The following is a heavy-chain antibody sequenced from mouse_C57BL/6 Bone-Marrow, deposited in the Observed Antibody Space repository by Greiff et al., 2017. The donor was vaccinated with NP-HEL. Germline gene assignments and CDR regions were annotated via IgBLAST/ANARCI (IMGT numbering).Heavy chain of an antibody. V-gene: IGHV1-19*01. J-gene: IGHJ2*01. CDR3: ARDDGYYGFDY. CDR2: INPYNGGT. CDR1: GYTFTDYY. D-gene: IGHD2-3*01. Sequence: VQLKESGPVLVKPGASVKMSCKASGYTFTDYYMNWVKQSHGKSLEWIGVINPYNGGTSYNQKFKGKATLTVDKSSSTAYMELNSLTSEDSAVYYCARDDGYYGFDYWGQGTTLTVSS.